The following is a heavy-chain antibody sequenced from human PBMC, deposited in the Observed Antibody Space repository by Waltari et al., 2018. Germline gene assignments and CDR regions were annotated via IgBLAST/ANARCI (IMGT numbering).Heavy chain of an antibody. D-gene: IGHD3-10*01. CDR3: ARSFGGSGSYKFDT. CDR2: VHYTGKT. J-gene: IGHJ4*02. Sequence: RLQESGPGRMKPSETLSLICTVSGASISISTHYWGWIRPTPGMGPEWIGSVHYTGKTYNNPSLESRVSLSVETSKNLFSLELTSVTAADTATYFCARSFGGSGSYKFDTWGRGIPVSVSS. CDR1: GASISISTHY. V-gene: IGHV4-39*02.